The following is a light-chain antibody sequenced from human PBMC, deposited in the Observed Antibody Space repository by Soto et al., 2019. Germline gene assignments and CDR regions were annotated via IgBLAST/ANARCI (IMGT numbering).Light chain of an antibody. Sequence: ELVLTQSPGTLSLSPGERATLSCRASQSLSSRNLAWYQQKPGQAPRLLIYGISKRATDIPDRFSGSGSGTEFTLTISSLQPEDFATYYCQQHGQWPITFGQGTRLEIK. V-gene: IGKV3-20*01. CDR3: QQHGQWPIT. CDR1: QSLSSRN. J-gene: IGKJ5*01. CDR2: GIS.